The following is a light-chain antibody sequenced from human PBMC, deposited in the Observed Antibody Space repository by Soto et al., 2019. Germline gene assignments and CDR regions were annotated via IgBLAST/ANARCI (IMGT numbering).Light chain of an antibody. CDR3: RHYGRALGCA. V-gene: IGKV3-20*01. CDR1: QTVSGNY. J-gene: IGKJ4*01. Sequence: LTQSAGTLSLSPGERATLSCRASQTVSGNYVAWYGQKPGQTPRLLXXDEXSRATDIPDRFIGSGSGKDFTLTISRMDPGDFSVYYCRHYGRALGCAVGGGTMVDIK. CDR2: DEX.